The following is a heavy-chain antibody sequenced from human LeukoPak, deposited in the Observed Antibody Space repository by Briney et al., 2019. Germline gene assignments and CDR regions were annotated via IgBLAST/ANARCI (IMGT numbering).Heavy chain of an antibody. D-gene: IGHD3-10*01. CDR1: GYTFTSYD. CDR2: VNPNSANT. J-gene: IGHJ5*02. CDR3: ARSYFRDQKFDP. V-gene: IGHV1-8*01. Sequence: ASVKVSCRASGYTFTSYDINWVRQATGQGLEWMGWVNPNSANTGYAQKFQGRATMTRNTSISTAYMELSSLRSEDTAVYYCARSYFRDQKFDPWGQGTLVTVSS.